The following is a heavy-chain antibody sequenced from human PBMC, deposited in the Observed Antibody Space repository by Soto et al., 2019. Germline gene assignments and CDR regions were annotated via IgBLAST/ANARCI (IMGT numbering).Heavy chain of an antibody. V-gene: IGHV3-13*05. CDR1: GFTFSAYD. D-gene: IGHD5-12*01. CDR2: IGAADDP. CDR3: ARESRDGYNFAFDI. Sequence: GGSLRLSCAASGFTFSAYDMHWVRQTTGKGLEWVSAIGAADDPYYLGSVKGRFTISRENAKNSLYLQMNSLRAGDTAVYYCARESRDGYNFAFDIWGQGTMVTVSS. J-gene: IGHJ3*02.